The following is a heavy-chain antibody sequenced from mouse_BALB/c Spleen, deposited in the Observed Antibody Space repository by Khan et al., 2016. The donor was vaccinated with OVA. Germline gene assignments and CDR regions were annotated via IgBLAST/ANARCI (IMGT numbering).Heavy chain of an antibody. CDR1: GYTFTDYI. Sequence: QVQLQQSGPEVVKPGASLKVSCKASGYTFTDYIIGWVKQSTRQGLEWIGDIFPGSNTPYYNEKFKNKATLTADISSNTAYMQLSSLPSEDSAVYFWARGGYSAFSYWGQGTLVTVSA. CDR3: ARGGYSAFSY. D-gene: IGHD2-3*01. CDR2: IFPGSNTP. V-gene: IGHV1-77*01. J-gene: IGHJ3*01.